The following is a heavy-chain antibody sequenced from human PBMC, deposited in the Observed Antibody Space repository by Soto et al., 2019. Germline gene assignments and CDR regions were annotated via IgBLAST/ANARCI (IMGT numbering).Heavy chain of an antibody. V-gene: IGHV3-7*03. D-gene: IGHD2-2*01. CDR1: GFTFGTYW. J-gene: IGHJ6*02. CDR2: IKRDGSEK. Sequence: PGGSLRLSCAASGFTFGTYWMNWVRQAPGQGLEWVANIKRDGSEKYYLDSVKGRFTISRDNAKNSLYLQMNDLRAEDTAVYYCTRDGAMPNSHGRDYFYYFGMDVWGQGTTVTVSS. CDR3: TRDGAMPNSHGRDYFYYFGMDV.